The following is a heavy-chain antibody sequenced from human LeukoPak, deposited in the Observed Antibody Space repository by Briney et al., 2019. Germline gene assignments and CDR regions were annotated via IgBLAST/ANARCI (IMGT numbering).Heavy chain of an antibody. D-gene: IGHD2/OR15-2a*01. J-gene: IGHJ3*02. Sequence: GGSLRLSCAASGFTFSDYYMSWIRQAPGKGLEWVSYISSSGSTIYYSDSVKGRFTISRDNAKNSLYLQMNSLRAEDTAVYYCARGELSWYYFWAFDIWGQGTMVTVSS. CDR3: ARGELSWYYFWAFDI. V-gene: IGHV3-11*01. CDR1: GFTFSDYY. CDR2: ISSSGSTI.